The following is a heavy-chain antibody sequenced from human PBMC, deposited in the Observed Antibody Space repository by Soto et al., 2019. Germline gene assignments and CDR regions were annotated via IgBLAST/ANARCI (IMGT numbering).Heavy chain of an antibody. CDR2: IDPDDSDT. J-gene: IGHJ6*02. V-gene: IGHV5-51*01. CDR3: ARLLPTTDTTMAPPTTDYFCLDV. Sequence: LGESLKISCKGSGYSFSNYWIAWVRQMPGKGLEWMGVIDPDDSDTRYSPSFQGQVTISADKSISTAYLQWSSLKASDTAMYYCARLLPTTDTTMAPPTTDYFCLDVWGQGTTVTVSS. CDR1: GYSFSNYW. D-gene: IGHD5-18*01.